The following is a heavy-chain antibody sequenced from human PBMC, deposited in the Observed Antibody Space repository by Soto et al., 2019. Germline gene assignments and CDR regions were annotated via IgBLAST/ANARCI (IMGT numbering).Heavy chain of an antibody. D-gene: IGHD3-16*01. V-gene: IGHV1-69*01. CDR3: ATHGLGVSSPPYFDN. Sequence: QXVQSGSXXXXXGSSXKVSXQASGGTFSGYVVTWVRQXPXXXXXXMGEFVPLFGTTNYAQRFSGRITITAEXSXXXAXXXXXXXXSDDTAVYYCATHGLGVSSPPYFDNWGQGTLVTVSS. CDR2: FVPLFGTT. CDR1: GGTFSGYV. J-gene: IGHJ4*02.